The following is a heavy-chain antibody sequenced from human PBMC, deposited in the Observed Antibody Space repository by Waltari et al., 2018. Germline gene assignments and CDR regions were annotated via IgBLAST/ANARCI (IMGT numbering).Heavy chain of an antibody. CDR2: INPMGGST. J-gene: IGHJ4*02. V-gene: IGHV1-46*01. D-gene: IGHD4-17*01. Sequence: QVQLVQSGAEVKKPGASVKVSCKASGYTFTSYYMHWVRQAPGQGLVGMGIINPMGGSTSYAQKFQGRVTMTRDTSTSTVYMELSSLRSEDTAVYYCARPRGDYGEVDYWGQGTLVTVSS. CDR1: GYTFTSYY. CDR3: ARPRGDYGEVDY.